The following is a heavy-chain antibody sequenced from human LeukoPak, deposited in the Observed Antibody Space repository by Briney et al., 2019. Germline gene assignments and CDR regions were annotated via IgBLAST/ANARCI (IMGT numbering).Heavy chain of an antibody. Sequence: SETLSLTCTVYGCSISCYYWSWIRQPPGKGLEWIGYIYYSGSPNYNPSLKSRVTISVDTPKNQFSLKLSSVTAADTAVYYCARDIAGMDVGGQGTTVTVS. J-gene: IGHJ6*02. CDR2: IYYSGSP. CDR3: ARDIAGMDV. CDR1: GCSISCYY. D-gene: IGHD6-13*01. V-gene: IGHV4-59*01.